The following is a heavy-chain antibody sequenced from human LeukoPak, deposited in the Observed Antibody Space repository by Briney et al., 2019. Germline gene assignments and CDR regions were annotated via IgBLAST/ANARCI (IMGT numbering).Heavy chain of an antibody. V-gene: IGHV4-61*08. CDR2: IYYSGST. D-gene: IGHD4-23*01. CDR3: ASSGGNSVVGTFDY. CDR1: GGSISSGGYY. Sequence: TSETLSLTCTVSGGSISSGGYYWSWIRQHPGKGLEWIGYIYYSGSTYYNPSLKSRVTISVDTSKNQFSLKLSSVTAADTAVYYCASSGGNSVVGTFDYWGQGTLVTVSS. J-gene: IGHJ4*02.